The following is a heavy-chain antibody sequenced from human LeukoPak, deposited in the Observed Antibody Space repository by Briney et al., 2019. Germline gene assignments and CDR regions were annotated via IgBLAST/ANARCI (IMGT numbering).Heavy chain of an antibody. V-gene: IGHV3-48*01. D-gene: IGHD1-7*01. CDR2: ISSSSSTI. Sequence: TGGSLRLSCVVSGFTFSDYAMSWVRQAPGKGLEWVSFISSSSSTIYYADSVKGRFTISRDNAKNSLYLQMNSLRAEDTAMYYCAALAGTIWGAGDYWGQGALVTVSS. CDR1: GFTFSDYA. J-gene: IGHJ4*02. CDR3: AALAGTIWGAGDY.